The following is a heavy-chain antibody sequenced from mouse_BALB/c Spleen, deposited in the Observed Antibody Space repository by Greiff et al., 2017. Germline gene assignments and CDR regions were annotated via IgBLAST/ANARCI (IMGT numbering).Heavy chain of an antibody. CDR1: GYAFSSSW. CDR2: IYPGDGDT. V-gene: IGHV1-82*01. Sequence: VQLQQSGPELVKPGASVKISCKASGYAFSSSWMNWVKQRPGQGLEWIGRIYPGDGDTNYNGKFKGKATLTADKSSSTAYMQLSSLTSVDSAVYFCARQGNYGSSSPWFAYWGQGTLVTVSA. CDR3: ARQGNYGSSSPWFAY. J-gene: IGHJ3*01. D-gene: IGHD1-1*01.